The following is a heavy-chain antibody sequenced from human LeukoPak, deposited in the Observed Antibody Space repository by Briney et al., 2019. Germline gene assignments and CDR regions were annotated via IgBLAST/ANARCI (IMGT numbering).Heavy chain of an antibody. CDR2: IHYTGST. D-gene: IGHD3-22*01. Sequence: SETLSLTCTVSGDSISSSSYYWVWLRQPPGKGLEWIATIHYTGSTYYNPSLKSRVTISVDTSKNQFSLKLSSVTAADTAMYYCARYWGPYDNSGAYFDYWAREPWSPSPQ. CDR1: GDSISSSSYY. CDR3: ARYWGPYDNSGAYFDY. V-gene: IGHV4-39*01. J-gene: IGHJ4*02.